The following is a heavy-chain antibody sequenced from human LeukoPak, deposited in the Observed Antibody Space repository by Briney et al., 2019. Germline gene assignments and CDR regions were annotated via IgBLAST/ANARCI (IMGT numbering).Heavy chain of an antibody. Sequence: SETLSLICAVSGGSISSGGYSWSWIRQPPGKGLEWIGYIYHSGSTYYNPSLKSRVTISVDRSKNQFSLKLSSVTAADTAAYYCARDLAYCSSTSCSYGMDVWGQGTTVTVSS. J-gene: IGHJ6*02. CDR1: GGSISSGGYS. V-gene: IGHV4-30-2*01. CDR3: ARDLAYCSSTSCSYGMDV. D-gene: IGHD2-2*01. CDR2: IYHSGST.